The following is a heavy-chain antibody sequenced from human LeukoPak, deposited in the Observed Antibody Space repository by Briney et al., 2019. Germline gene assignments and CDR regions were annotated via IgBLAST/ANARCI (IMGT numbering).Heavy chain of an antibody. CDR1: GFTFSDYA. Sequence: GGSLRLSCAASGFTFSDYALIWVRQAPGKGLEWISAIRGTGGTTYYADSVKGRGTISRDNSRNTVYLQMNSLRAEDTALYFCGKDPNGDYVGAFDFWGPGTMVTVSS. J-gene: IGHJ3*01. D-gene: IGHD4-17*01. CDR2: IRGTGGTT. V-gene: IGHV3-23*01. CDR3: GKDPNGDYVGAFDF.